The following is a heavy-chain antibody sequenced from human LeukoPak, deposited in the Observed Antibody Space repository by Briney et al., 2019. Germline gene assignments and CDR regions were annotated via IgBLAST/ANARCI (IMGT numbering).Heavy chain of an antibody. CDR2: ISGSGGST. D-gene: IGHD3-10*01. CDR3: AKDLIRDLWFGES. J-gene: IGHJ5*02. CDR1: GFTFSGYG. V-gene: IGHV3-23*01. Sequence: GGTLRLSCAASGFTFSGYGMSWVRQAPGKGLEWVSAISGSGGSTYYADSVKGRFTISRDSSKNTLYLQMNSLRVEDTAIYYCAKDLIRDLWFGESWGQGTLVTVSS.